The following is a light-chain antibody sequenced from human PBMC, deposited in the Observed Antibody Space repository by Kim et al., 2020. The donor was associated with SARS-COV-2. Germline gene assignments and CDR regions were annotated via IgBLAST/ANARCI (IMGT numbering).Light chain of an antibody. CDR1: RSNIGSYNY. CDR3: SSFTTRSTLV. CDR2: DVN. J-gene: IGLJ3*02. Sequence: GQSVSISCTGTRSNIGSYNYVSWHQQHPGKAPKLMIYDVNKRPSGISSRFSGYKSGSTASLTISGLPAEDEADYYCSSFTTRSTLVFGGGTKVTVL. V-gene: IGLV2-14*03.